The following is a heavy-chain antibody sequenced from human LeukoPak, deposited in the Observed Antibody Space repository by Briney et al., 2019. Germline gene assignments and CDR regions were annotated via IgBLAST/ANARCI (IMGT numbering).Heavy chain of an antibody. CDR1: GYTFTAYY. CDR3: AREGAPQLSSYFDH. V-gene: IGHV1-2*02. Sequence: ASVKVSCKASGYTFTAYYIHWVRQAPGQGLEWMGWINPNTGGTNFAQRFQGRVNMTRDTSINTAYMELSSLRSDDTAMYFCAREGAPQLSSYFDHWGQGTLVTVSS. CDR2: INPNTGGT. J-gene: IGHJ4*02. D-gene: IGHD1-1*01.